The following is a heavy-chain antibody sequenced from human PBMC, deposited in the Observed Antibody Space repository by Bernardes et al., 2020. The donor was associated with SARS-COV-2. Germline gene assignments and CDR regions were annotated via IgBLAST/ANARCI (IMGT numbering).Heavy chain of an antibody. Sequence: GAYLKISCQGSGYSFTRYWIGWVRPIPGKGLEWMGIIYPGDSDTRYSPSFQGQVTISADKSISTAYLQWSSLKASDTAMYYCARQAEPRGYSYAPLGYYYYYYGMDVWGQGTTVTVSS. V-gene: IGHV5-51*01. CDR1: GYSFTRYW. CDR3: ARQAEPRGYSYAPLGYYYYYYGMDV. J-gene: IGHJ6*02. CDR2: IYPGDSDT. D-gene: IGHD5-18*01.